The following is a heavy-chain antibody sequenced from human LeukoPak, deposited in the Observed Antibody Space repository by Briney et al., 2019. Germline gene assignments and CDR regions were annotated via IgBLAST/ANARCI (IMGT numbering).Heavy chain of an antibody. CDR2: ISRRDDYT. CDR1: GFAFSSYA. D-gene: IGHD3-10*01. V-gene: IGHV3-23*01. Sequence: GGSLRLSCAASGFAFSSYAMSWVRQPPGKGLEWVSVISRRDDYTYYADSVKGRFTISRDNSKNTLYLQMNTPRAEDTAVYYCANDYRSGSFHDFWGQGTLVTVSS. J-gene: IGHJ4*02. CDR3: ANDYRSGSFHDF.